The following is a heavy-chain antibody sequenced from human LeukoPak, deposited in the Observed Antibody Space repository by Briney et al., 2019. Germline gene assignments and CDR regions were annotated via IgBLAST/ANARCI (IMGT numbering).Heavy chain of an antibody. CDR2: IYYSGST. V-gene: IGHV4-39*01. CDR1: GGSISSSSYY. D-gene: IGHD2-15*01. CDR3: ARLPVVAAIPNFDY. J-gene: IGHJ4*02. Sequence: SETLSLTCTVSGGSISSSSYYWGWIRQPPGKGLKWIGSIYYSGSTYYNPSLKSRVTISVDTSKNQFSLKLSSVTAADTAVYYCARLPVVAAIPNFDYWGQGTLVTVSS.